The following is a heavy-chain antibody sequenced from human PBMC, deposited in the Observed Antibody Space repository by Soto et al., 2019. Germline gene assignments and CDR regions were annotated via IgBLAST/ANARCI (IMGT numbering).Heavy chain of an antibody. CDR1: GGTFSSYA. J-gene: IGHJ4*02. Sequence: GASVKVSCKASGGTFSSYAINWVRQAPGQRLEWMGGINPVNGKTKYSQKFQGRVTITRDTSASTAYMELSSLRSEDTAVYYCARVGYSRALDYWGQGTLVTVSS. V-gene: IGHV1-3*01. CDR3: ARVGYSRALDY. D-gene: IGHD6-13*01. CDR2: INPVNGKT.